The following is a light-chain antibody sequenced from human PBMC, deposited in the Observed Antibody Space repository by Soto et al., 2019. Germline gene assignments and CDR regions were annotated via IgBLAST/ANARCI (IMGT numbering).Light chain of an antibody. Sequence: IQLTQSPSSLSGSVGDRVTITCRASQTISSWLAWYQQKPGKAPKLLIYDASSLESGVPSRFSGRGSGTEFTLTISSLQPDDFATYYCQQYNSYWTFGQGTKVDIK. CDR1: QTISSW. V-gene: IGKV1-5*01. CDR2: DAS. CDR3: QQYNSYWT. J-gene: IGKJ1*01.